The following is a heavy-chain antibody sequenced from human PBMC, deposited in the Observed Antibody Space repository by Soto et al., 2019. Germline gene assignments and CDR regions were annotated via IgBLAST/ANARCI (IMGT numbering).Heavy chain of an antibody. CDR1: GFTVSSNY. CDR3: ARDGRSIAARRDYYGMDI. V-gene: IGHV3-66*01. Sequence: GGSLRLSCAASGFTVSSNYMSWVRQAPGKGLEWVSVIYSGGSTYYADSVKARFTIARDNSKKTLYHQMNSLRAEDTAVYYCARDGRSIAARRDYYGMDIWGQGTTVTVSS. D-gene: IGHD6-6*01. CDR2: IYSGGST. J-gene: IGHJ6*02.